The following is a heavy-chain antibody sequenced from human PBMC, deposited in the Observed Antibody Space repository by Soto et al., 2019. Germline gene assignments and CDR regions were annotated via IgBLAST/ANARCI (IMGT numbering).Heavy chain of an antibody. V-gene: IGHV1-69*08. CDR3: VKDSPSGSVFSGHAASDS. Sequence: QVQLVQSGAEVKKPGSSVKVSCKASGGTFSNHIITWERQAPGQAPEWMGRIIPMLDITTYAQKFQGRVTITADKSTTTAYMEVSSLRPEDTALYYCVKDSPSGSVFSGHAASDSWGHGTPVTVSS. D-gene: IGHD5-12*01. CDR2: IIPMLDIT. CDR1: GGTFSNHI. J-gene: IGHJ5*01.